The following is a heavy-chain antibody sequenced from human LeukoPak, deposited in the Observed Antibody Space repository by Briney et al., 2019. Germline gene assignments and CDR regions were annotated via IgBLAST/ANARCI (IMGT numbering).Heavy chain of an antibody. CDR3: AKDALNDLYAFDI. D-gene: IGHD1-1*01. CDR2: ISYDGSNK. J-gene: IGHJ3*02. CDR1: GFTFNSYG. Sequence: GGSLRLSCAASGFTFNSYGMHWVRQAPGKGLEWVAVISYDGSNKYYADSVKGRFAISRDNSKNTLYLQMNSLRAEDTAVYHCAKDALNDLYAFDIWGQGTMVTVSS. V-gene: IGHV3-30*18.